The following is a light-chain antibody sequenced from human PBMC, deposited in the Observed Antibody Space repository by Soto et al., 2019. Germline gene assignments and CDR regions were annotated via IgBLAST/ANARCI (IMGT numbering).Light chain of an antibody. V-gene: IGKV3-15*01. CDR1: QSVSSD. J-gene: IGKJ1*01. CDR2: GAS. CDR3: QQYNNWPPWT. Sequence: EIVMTQSPATLSVSPGERVTLSCRASQSVSSDLAWYQQKPGQAPRLLIYGASTRATGIPARFSGSGSGTEFTLTISSLHSEDFAVYYCQQYNNWPPWTFGQGTKVDI.